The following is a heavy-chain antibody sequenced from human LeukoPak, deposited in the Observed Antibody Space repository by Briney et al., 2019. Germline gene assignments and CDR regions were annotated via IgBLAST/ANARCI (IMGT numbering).Heavy chain of an antibody. D-gene: IGHD4-4*01. Sequence: GGSLRLSCAASGFTFSSYSMNWVRQAPGKGLEWVSSISSSSSYIYYADSVKGRFTISRDNAKNSLYLRMNSLRAEDTAVYYCARPSSAVTTWVGAFDIWGQGTMVTVSS. J-gene: IGHJ3*02. CDR3: ARPSSAVTTWVGAFDI. V-gene: IGHV3-21*01. CDR1: GFTFSSYS. CDR2: ISSSSSYI.